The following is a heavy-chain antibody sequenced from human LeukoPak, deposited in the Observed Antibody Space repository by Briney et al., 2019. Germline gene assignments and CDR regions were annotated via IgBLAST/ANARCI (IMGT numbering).Heavy chain of an antibody. CDR3: ARDRYLTVFRSFDY. D-gene: IGHD3-9*01. J-gene: IGHJ4*02. CDR1: GFTFSNYN. CDR2: ISSSSNTI. Sequence: GGSLRLSCAASGFTFSNYNMNWVRQAPGKGLEWASYISSSSNTIYYADSVKGRFTISRDNAMNSLYLQMNSLRAEDTAVYYCARDRYLTVFRSFDYWGQGTLVTVSS. V-gene: IGHV3-48*01.